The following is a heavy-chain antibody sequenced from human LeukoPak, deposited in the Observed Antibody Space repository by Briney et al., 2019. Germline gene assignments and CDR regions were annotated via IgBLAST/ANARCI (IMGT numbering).Heavy chain of an antibody. CDR2: ISSSSSTI. V-gene: IGHV3-48*01. D-gene: IGHD3-10*01. J-gene: IGHJ6*03. CDR3: ARLIARFGVGYYYYYMDV. Sequence: GGSLRLSCAASGFTFSSYSMNWVRQAPGKGLEWVSYISSSSSTIYYADSVKGRFTISRDNAKNSLYLQMNSLRAEDTAVYYCARLIARFGVGYYYYYMDVWGKGTTVTISS. CDR1: GFTFSSYS.